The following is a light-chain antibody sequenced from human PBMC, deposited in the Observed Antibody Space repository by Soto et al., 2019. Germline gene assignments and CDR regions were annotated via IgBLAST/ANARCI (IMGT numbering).Light chain of an antibody. Sequence: DIQMTQSPSSLSASVGDRVTITCRARQSISSYLNWYQQKPGKAPKLLIYAASSLQSGVPSRFSGSGSGTDFTLTISSLQPEDFATYYCEQSYSTPSHTFGGGTKVEIK. V-gene: IGKV1-39*01. CDR2: AAS. CDR3: EQSYSTPSHT. CDR1: QSISSY. J-gene: IGKJ4*01.